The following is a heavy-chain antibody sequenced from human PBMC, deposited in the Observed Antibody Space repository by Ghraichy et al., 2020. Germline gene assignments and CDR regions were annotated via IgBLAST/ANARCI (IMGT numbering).Heavy chain of an antibody. D-gene: IGHD4-17*01. CDR2: ISGSGGST. Sequence: ETLSLTCAASGFTFSSYAMSWVRQAPGKGLEWVSAISGSGGSTYYADSVKGRFTISRDNSKNTLYLQMNSLRAEDTAVYYCAKSPLAPGDNGDYVGFYLTDFDYWGQGTLVPVSS. J-gene: IGHJ4*02. CDR3: AKSPLAPGDNGDYVGFYLTDFDY. CDR1: GFTFSSYA. V-gene: IGHV3-23*01.